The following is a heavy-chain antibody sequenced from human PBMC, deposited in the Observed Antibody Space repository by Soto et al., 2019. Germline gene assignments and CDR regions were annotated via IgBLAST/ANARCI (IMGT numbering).Heavy chain of an antibody. CDR1: VGTFSSYA. V-gene: IGHV1-69*06. CDR3: ARRFDRIGWFDH. CDR2: IIPIFGTA. J-gene: IGHJ5*02. D-gene: IGHD2-15*01. Sequence: SVKVSCKASVGTFSSYAISWVRQAPGQGLEWMGGIIPIFGTANYAQKFQGRVTITADKSTSTAYMELSSLRSEDTAVYYCARRFDRIGWFDHWGQGALVTVSS.